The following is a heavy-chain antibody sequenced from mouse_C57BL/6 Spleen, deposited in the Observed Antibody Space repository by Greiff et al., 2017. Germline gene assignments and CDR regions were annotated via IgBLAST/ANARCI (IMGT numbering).Heavy chain of an antibody. Sequence: QVTLKVSGPGILQSSQTLSLTCSSSGFSLSTSGMGVSWIRQPSGKGLEWLAHIYWDDDKRYNPSLKRRLTISKDNSRNQVFLKITSVDTADTTTYYCARLGPRGLIYYAMDYWGQGTSVTVSS. CDR2: IYWDDDK. CDR1: GFSLSTSGMG. CDR3: ARLGPRGLIYYAMDY. V-gene: IGHV8-12*01. D-gene: IGHD4-1*01. J-gene: IGHJ4*01.